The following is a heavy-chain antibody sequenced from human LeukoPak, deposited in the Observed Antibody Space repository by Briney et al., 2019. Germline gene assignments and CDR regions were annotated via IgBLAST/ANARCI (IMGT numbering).Heavy chain of an antibody. CDR2: ISAYNGNT. D-gene: IGHD3-3*01. CDR3: ARDTSLRFLEWLPHFDY. V-gene: IGHV1-18*01. Sequence: ASVKVSCKASGYTFTSNGISWVRQAPGQGLECMGWISAYNGNTNYAQKLQGRVTMTTDTSTSTAYMELRSLRSDDTAVYYCARDTSLRFLEWLPHFDYWGQGTLVTVSS. J-gene: IGHJ4*02. CDR1: GYTFTSNG.